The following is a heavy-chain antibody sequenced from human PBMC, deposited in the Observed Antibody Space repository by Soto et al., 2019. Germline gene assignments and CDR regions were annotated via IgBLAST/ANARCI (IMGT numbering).Heavy chain of an antibody. CDR1: GYTVTSYG. D-gene: IGHD3-16*01. Sequence: GASVKVSCKASGYTVTSYGISWVRQAPGQGLEWMGWINPYNGNTNYAQKLQGRVTMTTDTSTNTAYMELRSLRSDDTAVYYCARDWFGIDYWGQGTLVTVSS. V-gene: IGHV1-18*01. CDR2: INPYNGNT. CDR3: ARDWFGIDY. J-gene: IGHJ4*02.